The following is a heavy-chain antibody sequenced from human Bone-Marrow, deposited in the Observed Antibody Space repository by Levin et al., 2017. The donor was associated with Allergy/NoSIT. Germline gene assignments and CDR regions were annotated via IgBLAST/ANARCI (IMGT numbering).Heavy chain of an antibody. CDR3: ARGSGSNPGLSDPFEF. J-gene: IGHJ3*01. CDR2: IYPSNSDT. CDR1: GYNFAYFW. D-gene: IGHD1-26*01. Sequence: PGGSLRLSCEGSGYNFAYFWIGWVRQVPGKGLEWMGIIYPSNSDTEYGPSFQGQVAISADNSISTAYLQWSSLKASATAMYFCARGSGSNPGLSDPFEFWGQGTTVTVSS. V-gene: IGHV5-51*01.